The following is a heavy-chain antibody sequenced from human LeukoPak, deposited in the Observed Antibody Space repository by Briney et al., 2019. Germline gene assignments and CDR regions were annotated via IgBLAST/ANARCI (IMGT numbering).Heavy chain of an antibody. V-gene: IGHV1-2*02. D-gene: IGHD3-10*01. Sequence: GASVKVSCKASGYTFTGYYMHWVRQAPGQGLEWMGWINPNSGGTNYAQKFQGRVTMTRDTSISTAYMELSRLRSDDTAVYYCARDVALLWFGEPHEYYFDYWGQGTLVTVSS. CDR1: GYTFTGYY. J-gene: IGHJ4*02. CDR2: INPNSGGT. CDR3: ARDVALLWFGEPHEYYFDY.